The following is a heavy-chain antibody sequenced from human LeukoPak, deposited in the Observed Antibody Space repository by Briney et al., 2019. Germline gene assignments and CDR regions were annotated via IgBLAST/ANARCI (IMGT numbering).Heavy chain of an antibody. D-gene: IGHD6-13*01. V-gene: IGHV3-9*01. Sequence: PGGSLRLSCAASGFTFDDYAMHWVRQAPGKGLEWVSGISWNSGSIGYADSVKGRFTISRDNAKNSLYLQMNSLRAEDTALYYCAKESSSWYDYSPAIDYWGQGTLVTVSS. CDR1: GFTFDDYA. CDR2: ISWNSGSI. J-gene: IGHJ4*02. CDR3: AKESSSWYDYSPAIDY.